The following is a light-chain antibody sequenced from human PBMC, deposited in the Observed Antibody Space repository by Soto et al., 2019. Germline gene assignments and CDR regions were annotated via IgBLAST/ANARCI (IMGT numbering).Light chain of an antibody. Sequence: DVQITQSPSSLSASVGDRVTITCQASHDIGTYLNWYQHKPGKAPKLLIFDTSHLATGVPARFSGSGSDTCFTFTITSLQAEEFAAYYGQHVDSVPLTFGGGTHVEI. CDR2: DTS. J-gene: IGKJ4*01. V-gene: IGKV1-33*01. CDR1: HDIGTY. CDR3: QHVDSVPLT.